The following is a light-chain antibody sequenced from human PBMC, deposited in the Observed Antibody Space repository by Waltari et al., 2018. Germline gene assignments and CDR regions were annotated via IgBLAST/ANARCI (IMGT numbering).Light chain of an antibody. CDR3: AVWDDSLHGRWE. Sequence: QSVLTQPPSASGTPGQRVTISCSGSSSNIGSNVVNWYQQIPGTTPKLLIYRNGQRPSGVPDRFSGAKSGTSASRAISGLRSEDEADYYCAVWDDSLHGRWEFGGGTKLTVL. J-gene: IGLJ3*02. CDR2: RNG. CDR1: SSNIGSNV. V-gene: IGLV1-44*01.